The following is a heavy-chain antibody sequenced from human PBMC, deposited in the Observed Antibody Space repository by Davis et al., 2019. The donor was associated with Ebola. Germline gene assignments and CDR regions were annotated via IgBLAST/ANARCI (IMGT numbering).Heavy chain of an antibody. D-gene: IGHD4-17*01. CDR3: ASVTSTVTTGWFDP. CDR1: GFTFSSYA. CDR2: ISGSGGST. J-gene: IGHJ5*02. V-gene: IGHV3-23*01. Sequence: GESPKIPCAASGFTFSSYAMSWVRQAPGKGLEWVSAISGSGGSTYHADSVKGRFTISRDNAKNSLYLQMNSLRDEDTAVYYCASVTSTVTTGWFDPWGQGTLVTVSS.